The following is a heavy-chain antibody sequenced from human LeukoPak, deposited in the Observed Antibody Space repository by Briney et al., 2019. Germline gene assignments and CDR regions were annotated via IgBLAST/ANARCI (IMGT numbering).Heavy chain of an antibody. J-gene: IGHJ4*02. D-gene: IGHD3-10*01. CDR3: ARSPLWFGGENYFDY. CDR1: GYTFTVYY. CDR2: INPNSGGT. Sequence: ASVKVSCKASGYTFTVYYLHWVRQAPGQGLEWMGWINPNSGGTNYAQKFQGRVTMTRDTSISTAYMELSRLRSDDTAVYYCARSPLWFGGENYFDYWGQGTLVTVSS. V-gene: IGHV1-2*02.